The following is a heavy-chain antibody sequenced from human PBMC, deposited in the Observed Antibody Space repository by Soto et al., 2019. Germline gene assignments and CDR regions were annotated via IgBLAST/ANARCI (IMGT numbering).Heavy chain of an antibody. V-gene: IGHV3-23*01. J-gene: IGHJ4*02. CDR3: VKGGMGGGYRTFNY. CDR1: GFTFSLYG. D-gene: IGHD5-12*01. Sequence: EVQLLESGGGLVRPGGSLRLSCAASGFTFSLYGMTWVRQAPGKGLEWVSSIIANGGATYYADSVRGRFTISRDNSKDTLDLQMTSLRAEDTAVYYCVKGGMGGGYRTFNYWGQGTLVIVTS. CDR2: IIANGGAT.